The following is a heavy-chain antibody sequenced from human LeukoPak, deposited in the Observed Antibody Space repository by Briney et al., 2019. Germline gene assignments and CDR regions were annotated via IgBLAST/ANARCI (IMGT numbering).Heavy chain of an antibody. J-gene: IGHJ5*02. CDR3: ARDREWFDP. Sequence: GGSLRLSCAASGFTFSSYGMHWVRQAPGKGLEWVANIKRDGSEKYYVDSVKGRFTISRDNAKKSLYLQMNSLRAEDTAAYYCARDREWFDPWGQGTLVTVSS. CDR2: IKRDGSEK. V-gene: IGHV3-7*01. CDR1: GFTFSSYG.